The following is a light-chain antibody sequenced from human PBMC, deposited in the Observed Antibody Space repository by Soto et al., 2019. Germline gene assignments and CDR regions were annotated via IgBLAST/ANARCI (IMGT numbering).Light chain of an antibody. V-gene: IGLV1-44*01. J-gene: IGLJ1*01. CDR1: SSNIGSNT. CDR2: SYN. Sequence: QSVLPQPPSASGTPGQRVTISCSGSSSNIGSNTVNWYQQLPGTAPKLLIYSYNQRPSGVPDRFSDSKSGTSASLAISGLQSEDEADYYCAAWDDSLNGYVFGTGTKLTVL. CDR3: AAWDDSLNGYV.